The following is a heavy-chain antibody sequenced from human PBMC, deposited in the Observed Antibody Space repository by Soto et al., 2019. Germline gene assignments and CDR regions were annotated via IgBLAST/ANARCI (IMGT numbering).Heavy chain of an antibody. CDR2: VSNVGRT. D-gene: IGHD4-17*01. J-gene: IGHJ4*02. CDR1: GGSISGYD. CDR3: ARYRDYHNFAY. V-gene: IGHV4-59*08. Sequence: QVQLQESGPGLVKPSETLSLTCTVSGGSISGYDWSWIRQAPGKGLEWIGYVSNVGRTGYNPSLRSRATISVDTSNNQVSLRLSSVTAADTAVYYCARYRDYHNFAYWGQGTLVTVSS.